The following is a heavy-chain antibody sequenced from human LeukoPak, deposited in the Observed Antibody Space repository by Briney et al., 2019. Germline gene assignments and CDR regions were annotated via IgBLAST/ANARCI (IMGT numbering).Heavy chain of an antibody. CDR2: IDYSGIT. CDR1: GAYIGCYY. J-gene: IGHJ6*04. D-gene: IGHD3-10*01. V-gene: IGHV4-59*01. CDR3: ARTMVRGVVPSVYGMDF. Sequence: SETLSLTCTVSGAYIGCYYWSWIRQPPGKGLEWIAYIDYSGITNYNPSLKSRLTISLDTSRNQFSLKLSSVTAADTAVYYCARTMVRGVVPSVYGMDFWGKGTTVTVSS.